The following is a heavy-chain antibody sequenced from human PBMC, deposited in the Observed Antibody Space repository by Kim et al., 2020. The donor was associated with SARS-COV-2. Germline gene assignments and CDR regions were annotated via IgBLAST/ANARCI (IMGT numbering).Heavy chain of an antibody. J-gene: IGHJ4*02. CDR2: IKQEGSER. D-gene: IGHD1-7*01. CDR3: ARVNWNYLFDY. CDR1: GFAFSTFW. V-gene: IGHV3-7*01. Sequence: GGSLRLSCAASGFAFSTFWMSWVRQAPGKGLEWVANIKQEGSERYYVDSVRGRFTISRDNAKNSLYLQMNSLRAEDTAGYYCARVNWNYLFDYWGQGTLVTVSS.